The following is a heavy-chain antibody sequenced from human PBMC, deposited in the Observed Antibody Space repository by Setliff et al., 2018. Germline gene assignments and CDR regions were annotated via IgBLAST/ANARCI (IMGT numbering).Heavy chain of an antibody. CDR1: GGSVSSGSYY. J-gene: IGHJ6*03. CDR2: VYTTGST. Sequence: SETLSLTCTVSGGSVSSGSYYWTWIRQSAGKGLEWIGHVYTTGSTAFNPSLNSRVTMSLDKSKNQFSLKLYSVTAADTAVYFCARVRITPYCMDVWGKGTTVTVSS. CDR3: ARVRITPYCMDV. D-gene: IGHD3-10*01. V-gene: IGHV4-61*09.